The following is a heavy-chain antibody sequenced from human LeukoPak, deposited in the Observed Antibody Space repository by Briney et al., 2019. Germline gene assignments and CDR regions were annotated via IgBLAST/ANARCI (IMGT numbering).Heavy chain of an antibody. V-gene: IGHV3-48*04. CDR3: ARAESYWYFDL. D-gene: IGHD3-10*01. J-gene: IGHJ2*01. CDR2: ISGSSSTI. CDR1: GFTFSSYN. Sequence: GGSLRLSCAASGFTFSSYNMNWVRQAPGKGLEWVSYISGSSSTIYYADSVKGRFTISRDDAKNSLYLQMNSLRAEDTAVYYCARAESYWYFDLWGRGTLVTVSS.